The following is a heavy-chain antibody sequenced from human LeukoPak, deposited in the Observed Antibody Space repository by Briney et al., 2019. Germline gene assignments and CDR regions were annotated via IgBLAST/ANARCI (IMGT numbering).Heavy chain of an antibody. D-gene: IGHD2-2*02. CDR1: GFTFSSCS. J-gene: IGHJ3*02. Sequence: GGSLRLSCAASGFTFSSCSMNWVRQAPGKGLEWVSSISSSSSYIYYADSVKGRFTISRDNAKNSLYLQMNSLRAEDTAVYYCASDVVVPAAIDDDAFDIWGQGTMATVSS. V-gene: IGHV3-21*01. CDR2: ISSSSSYI. CDR3: ASDVVVPAAIDDDAFDI.